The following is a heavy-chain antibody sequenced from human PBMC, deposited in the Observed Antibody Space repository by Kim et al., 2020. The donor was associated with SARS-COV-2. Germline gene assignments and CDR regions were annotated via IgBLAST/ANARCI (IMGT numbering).Heavy chain of an antibody. J-gene: IGHJ1*01. CDR1: GYTFTGHY. V-gene: IGHV1-2*02. D-gene: IGHD2-21*01. CDR3: AREINPVVVVIARAEYLQY. Sequence: ASVKVSCKASGYTFTGHYMHWVRQAPGQGLEWMGWINPNSGGTKNAQKFQGRVTMTRDTSISTVYMELSGLRSDDTAVYYCAREINPVVVVIARAEYLQYWGQGTLVIVSS. CDR2: INPNSGGT.